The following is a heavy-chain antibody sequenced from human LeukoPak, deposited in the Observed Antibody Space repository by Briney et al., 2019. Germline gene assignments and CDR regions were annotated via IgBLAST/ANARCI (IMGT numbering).Heavy chain of an antibody. Sequence: GGSLRLSCAASGFTFSSYSMNWVRQAPGKGLEWVSSISSSSSYIYYADSVKGRFTISRDNAKNSLYLQMNSLKTEDTAVYYCAELGITMIGGVWGKGTTVTISS. CDR2: ISSSSSYI. J-gene: IGHJ6*04. D-gene: IGHD3-10*02. CDR3: AELGITMIGGV. V-gene: IGHV3-21*01. CDR1: GFTFSSYS.